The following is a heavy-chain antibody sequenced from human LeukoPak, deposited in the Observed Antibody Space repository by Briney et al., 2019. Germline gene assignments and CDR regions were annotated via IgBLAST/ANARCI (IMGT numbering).Heavy chain of an antibody. CDR2: INPNSGGT. Sequence: ASVKVSCKTSGYTLTGYYMHWVRQAPGQGLEWMGWINPNSGGTNYAQKFQGRVTMTRDTSISTAYMELSRLRSDDTAVYYCARGKYSSGLIDYWGQGTLVTVSS. D-gene: IGHD6-19*01. CDR1: GYTLTGYY. V-gene: IGHV1-2*02. J-gene: IGHJ4*02. CDR3: ARGKYSSGLIDY.